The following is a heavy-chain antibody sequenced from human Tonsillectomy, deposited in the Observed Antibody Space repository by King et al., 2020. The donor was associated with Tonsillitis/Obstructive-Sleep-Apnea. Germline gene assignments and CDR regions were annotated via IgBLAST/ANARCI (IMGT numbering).Heavy chain of an antibody. J-gene: IGHJ4*02. D-gene: IGHD3-22*01. Sequence: VQLVESGGGLVQPGGSLRLSCAASGFTFSSYEMNWVRQAPGKGLEWVSYISSSGSTIYYADSVKGRFTISRDNAKNSLYLQMNSLRAEDTAVYYCASGLGPLMDSCGYYRFDYWGQGTLVTVSS. CDR1: GFTFSSYE. CDR2: ISSSGSTI. V-gene: IGHV3-48*03. CDR3: ASGLGPLMDSCGYYRFDY.